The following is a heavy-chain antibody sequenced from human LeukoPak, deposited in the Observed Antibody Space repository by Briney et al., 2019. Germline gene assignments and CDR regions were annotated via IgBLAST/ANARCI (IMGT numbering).Heavy chain of an antibody. D-gene: IGHD6-13*01. CDR1: GYTFTGYY. V-gene: IGHV1-2*04. Sequence: ASVKVSCKASGYTFTGYYMHWVRQAPGQGLEWMGWINPNSGGTNYAQKFQGWVTMTRDTSISTAYMELSRLRSDDTAVYYCARQEYSSSWSFREVDYWGQGTLVTVSS. CDR2: INPNSGGT. CDR3: ARQEYSSSWSFREVDY. J-gene: IGHJ4*02.